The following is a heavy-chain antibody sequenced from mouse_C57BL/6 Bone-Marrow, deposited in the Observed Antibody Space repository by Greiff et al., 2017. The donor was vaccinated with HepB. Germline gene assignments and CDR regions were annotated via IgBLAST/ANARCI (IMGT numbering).Heavy chain of an antibody. Sequence: DVMLVESGGDLVKPGGSLKLPCAASGFTFSSYGMSWVRQTPDKRLEWVATISSGGSYTYYPDSVKGRFTISRDNAKNTLYLQMSSLKSEDTAMYYCARHDPTITTVVAPYYFDYWGQGTTLTVSS. CDR2: ISSGGSYT. D-gene: IGHD1-1*01. CDR1: GFTFSSYG. J-gene: IGHJ2*01. CDR3: ARHDPTITTVVAPYYFDY. V-gene: IGHV5-6*02.